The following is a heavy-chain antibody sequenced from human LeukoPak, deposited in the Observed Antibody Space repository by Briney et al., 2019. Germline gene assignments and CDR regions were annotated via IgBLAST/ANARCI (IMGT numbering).Heavy chain of an antibody. V-gene: IGHV1-18*01. CDR3: ARDQSLVAYSSTWFDY. J-gene: IGHJ4*02. CDR1: GYTFTNYG. Sequence: AAVTVSFKASGYTFTNYGISWVRQAPGQGREGMGWISAYNGNTDYAQNLQGRVTMTTDTLTSTAYMELRSLRSDDTAVYYCARDQSLVAYSSTWFDYWGQGTPVTVSS. CDR2: ISAYNGNT. D-gene: IGHD6-13*01.